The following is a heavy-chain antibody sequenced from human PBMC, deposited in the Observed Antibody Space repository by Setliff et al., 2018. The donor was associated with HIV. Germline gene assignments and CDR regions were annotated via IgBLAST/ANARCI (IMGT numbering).Heavy chain of an antibody. CDR2: VHHSGST. CDR1: GYSISTAYY. V-gene: IGHV4-38-2*02. Sequence: PSETLSLTCAVSGYSISTAYYWAWIRQPPGKGLEWIGGVHHSGSTHYNPSLKSRVTMSADTSKNQFSLKLSSVTAADTAVYYCARDPPGYGDSNDYWGQGTLVTVSS. J-gene: IGHJ4*02. D-gene: IGHD4-17*01. CDR3: ARDPPGYGDSNDY.